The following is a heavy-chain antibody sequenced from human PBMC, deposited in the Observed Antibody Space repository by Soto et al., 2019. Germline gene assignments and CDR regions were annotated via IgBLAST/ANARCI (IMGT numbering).Heavy chain of an antibody. Sequence: QVQLVESGGGVVQPGRSLRLSCAASGFTFSTYGMHWVRQAPGKGLEWVAVISYDGSNKYNADSVKGRFTISRDNFKNTVDLQMNRLRAEDTAVYYCAKPIVNYDILNPHETFDIWGQGTMVTVSS. V-gene: IGHV3-30*18. CDR3: AKPIVNYDILNPHETFDI. D-gene: IGHD3-9*01. J-gene: IGHJ3*02. CDR2: ISYDGSNK. CDR1: GFTFSTYG.